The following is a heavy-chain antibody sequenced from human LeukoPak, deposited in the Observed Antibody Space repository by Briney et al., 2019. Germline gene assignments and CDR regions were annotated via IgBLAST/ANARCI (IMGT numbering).Heavy chain of an antibody. CDR3: AKDTGTFDS. Sequence: GGSLRLSCAASGFTFSSSAMGWARKAPGKGLEWVSSISNSGSTFYPDSVKGRFTISRDNSKNTLSLQMNSLRVEDTAVYYCAKDTGTFDSWGQGTLVTVSS. J-gene: IGHJ4*02. V-gene: IGHV3-23*01. CDR1: GFTFSSSA. D-gene: IGHD1-1*01. CDR2: ISNSGST.